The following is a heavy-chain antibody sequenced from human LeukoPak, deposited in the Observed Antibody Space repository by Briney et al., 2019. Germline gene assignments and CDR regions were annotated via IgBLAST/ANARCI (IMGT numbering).Heavy chain of an antibody. CDR1: GFTFSSYS. D-gene: IGHD3-22*01. V-gene: IGHV3-48*02. Sequence: GGSLRLSCAASGFTFSSYSMNWVRQAPGKGLEWVSYISSRSSPIFYADSVKGRFTLSRDNAKNSLYLQMNSLRDEDTAVYYCAREVLGSGFPSHFDYWGQGTLVTVSS. J-gene: IGHJ4*02. CDR2: ISSRSSPI. CDR3: AREVLGSGFPSHFDY.